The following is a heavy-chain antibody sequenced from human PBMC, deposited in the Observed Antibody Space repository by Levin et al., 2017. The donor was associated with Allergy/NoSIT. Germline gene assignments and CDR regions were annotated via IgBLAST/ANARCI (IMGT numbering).Heavy chain of an antibody. V-gene: IGHV4-59*01. Sequence: SQTLSLTCTVSGGSISSYYWSWIRQPPGKGLEWIGYIYYSGSTNYNPSLKSRVTISVDTSKNQFSLKLSSVTAADTAVYYCARESPYYYDSSGYYYYFDYWGQGTLVTVSS. J-gene: IGHJ4*02. CDR3: ARESPYYYDSSGYYYYFDY. CDR2: IYYSGST. CDR1: GGSISSYY. D-gene: IGHD3-22*01.